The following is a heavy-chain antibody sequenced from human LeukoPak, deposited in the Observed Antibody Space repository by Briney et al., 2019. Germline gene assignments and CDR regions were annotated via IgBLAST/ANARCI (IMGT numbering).Heavy chain of an antibody. CDR1: AYAFTTYY. CDR2: INPSGGST. CDR3: ARGYGDCGLFYYFDY. V-gene: IGHV1-46*01. Sequence: GASVKVSCKASAYAFTTYYMHWVRQAPGQGLEWMGIINPSGGSTTYAQKFQGRVTMTRDTSTSTVYMELSSLRSEDTAVYYCARGYGDCGLFYYFDYWGQGTLVTVSS. D-gene: IGHD4-17*01. J-gene: IGHJ4*02.